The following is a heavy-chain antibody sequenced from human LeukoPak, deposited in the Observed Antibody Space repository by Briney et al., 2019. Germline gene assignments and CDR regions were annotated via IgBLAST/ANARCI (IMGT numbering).Heavy chain of an antibody. J-gene: IGHJ4*02. CDR2: ISAYNGNT. V-gene: IGHV1-18*01. CDR3: ARDQAATNTQVRFCLD. D-gene: IGHD3-9*01. CDR1: GYTFTSYG. Sequence: ASVKVSCKASGYTFTSYGISWVRQAPGQGLEWMGWISAYNGNTNFAQKLQGRVTMTTDTSTSTAYMDLRSLRSDDTSVYYCARDQAATNTQVRFCLDWGQGTLVTVSS.